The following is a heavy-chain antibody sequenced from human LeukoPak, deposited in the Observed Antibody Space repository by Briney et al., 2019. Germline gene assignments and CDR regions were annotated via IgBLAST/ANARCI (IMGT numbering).Heavy chain of an antibody. J-gene: IGHJ5*02. Sequence: GGSLRLSCAASGFTFSSYSMNWVRQAPGKGLEWVSSISSSSSYIYYADSVKGRFTISRDNAKNSLYLQMNSQRAEDTAVYYCARDRYGSVAWFDPWGQGTLATVSS. CDR2: ISSSSSYI. D-gene: IGHD3-10*01. CDR3: ARDRYGSVAWFDP. V-gene: IGHV3-21*01. CDR1: GFTFSSYS.